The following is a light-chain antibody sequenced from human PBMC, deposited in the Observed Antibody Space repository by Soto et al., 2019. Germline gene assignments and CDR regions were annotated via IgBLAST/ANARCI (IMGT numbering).Light chain of an antibody. V-gene: IGLV4-69*01. CDR3: QTWGAGLVV. Sequence: QPVLTQSASASASLGASVTLTCTVSSGHSGYANACHQQQPEKGHRSLMKLNSDGSHIQGDGIPDRFSGSSSGAERYLTISSLQSEDEADYYCQTWGAGLVVFGGGTKLTVL. J-gene: IGLJ2*01. CDR2: LNSDGSH. CDR1: SGHSGYA.